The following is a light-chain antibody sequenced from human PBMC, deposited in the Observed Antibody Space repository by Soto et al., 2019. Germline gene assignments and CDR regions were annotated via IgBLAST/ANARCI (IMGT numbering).Light chain of an antibody. J-gene: IGKJ5*01. CDR3: QQRINWPSVA. CDR1: QSVSSY. CDR2: DSS. V-gene: IGKV3-11*01. Sequence: EIVLTQSPATLSLSPGERATLSCRASQSVSSYLAWYQQKPGQAPRLLIYDSSNRATGIPARFSGSGSGTAFTLSISSLEPEDFAFYYCQQRINWPSVAIGQGTQLESK.